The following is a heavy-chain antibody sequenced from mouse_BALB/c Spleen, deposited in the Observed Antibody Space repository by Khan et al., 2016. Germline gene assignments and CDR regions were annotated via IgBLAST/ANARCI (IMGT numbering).Heavy chain of an antibody. CDR2: INTNTGEP. Sequence: QIQLVQSGPELKKPGETVKISCKASGYTFTNYGMNWVKQAPGKGLKWMGWINTNTGEPTYAEEFKGRFAFSLETSASTAYLQINNLKNEDPATYFGARPGDYPYYAMDYWGQGTSVTVSS. J-gene: IGHJ4*01. CDR3: ARPGDYPYYAMDY. CDR1: GYTFTNYG. V-gene: IGHV9-3*02. D-gene: IGHD2-13*01.